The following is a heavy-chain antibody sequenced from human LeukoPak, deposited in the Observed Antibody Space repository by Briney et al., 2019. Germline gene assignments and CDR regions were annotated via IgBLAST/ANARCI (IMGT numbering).Heavy chain of an antibody. CDR3: ASLWELTMA. CDR2: ISIGGDTR. V-gene: IGHV3-48*03. CDR1: GFRFSNYE. Sequence: GGSLRLSCAASGFRFSNYEMDWVRQAPGKGLEWVSYISIGGDTRHYADSVKGRFTISRDNAKNSVYLQMNSLRSEDTAVYFCASLWELTMAWGQGTLVTVSS. D-gene: IGHD3-16*01. J-gene: IGHJ5*02.